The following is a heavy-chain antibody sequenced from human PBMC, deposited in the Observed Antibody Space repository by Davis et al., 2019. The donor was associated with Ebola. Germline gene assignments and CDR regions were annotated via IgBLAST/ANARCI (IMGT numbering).Heavy chain of an antibody. CDR1: GYTFPSHW. D-gene: IGHD2-8*02. J-gene: IGHJ3*02. CDR3: ASLRRTITGMDDAFDI. CDR2: IYPGDSDT. V-gene: IGHV5-51*01. Sequence: GESLKISCKGSGYTFPSHWIGWVRQMPGKGLDWMGIIYPGDSDTRYNPSFRGQVTISADKSIKTAFLQWSSLKASDTAMYYCASLRRTITGMDDAFDIWGQGTMVTVS.